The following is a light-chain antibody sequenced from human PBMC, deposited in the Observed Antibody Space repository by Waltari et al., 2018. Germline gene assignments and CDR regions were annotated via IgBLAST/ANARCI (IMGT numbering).Light chain of an antibody. CDR2: AAS. CDR3: QLYNMWPPGT. Sequence: EIVMTQSPATLSVSPGERATLSCRASQSVNSNLAWYQQRPGQAPRLLIFAASIRATDVPARFSGSWSGTDFTLTISNLQSEDFAVYYCQLYNMWPPGTFGPGTKLEIK. J-gene: IGKJ2*01. V-gene: IGKV3-15*01. CDR1: QSVNSN.